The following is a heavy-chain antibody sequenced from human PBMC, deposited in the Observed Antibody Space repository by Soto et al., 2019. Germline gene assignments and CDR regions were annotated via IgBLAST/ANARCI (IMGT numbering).Heavy chain of an antibody. CDR2: ISGSSTYI. D-gene: IGHD2-2*01. J-gene: IGHJ5*02. CDR3: ARDLLSPAGTPWFDP. V-gene: IGHV3-21*01. CDR1: GFMLSKYT. Sequence: EVQLVESGGGLVKPGGSLRLSCAASGFMLSKYTLNWVRQAPGKVLEWVSSISGSSTYIYYADSVKGRFTISRDNANYSLYLQMDSLRAEDTAVYYCARDLLSPAGTPWFDPWGQGTLVTVSS.